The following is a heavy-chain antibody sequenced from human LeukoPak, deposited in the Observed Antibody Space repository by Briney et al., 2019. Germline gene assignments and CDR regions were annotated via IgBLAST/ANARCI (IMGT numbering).Heavy chain of an antibody. V-gene: IGHV3-7*01. D-gene: IGHD5-18*01. CDR2: IREDGSEK. Sequence: GGSLRLSCAASGFTFSRYWMSWVRQAPGKGLEWVANIREDGSEKNYVDSVKGRFTISRDNAKNSLYLQMNSLRAEDTAVYYCARAITNYGYIFDYWGQGTLVTVSS. J-gene: IGHJ4*02. CDR3: ARAITNYGYIFDY. CDR1: GFTFSRYW.